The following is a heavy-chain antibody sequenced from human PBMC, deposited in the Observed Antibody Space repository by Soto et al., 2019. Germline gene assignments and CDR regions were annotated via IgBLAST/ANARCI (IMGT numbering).Heavy chain of an antibody. Sequence: SETLSLTCTVSGGSISSGGYYWSWIRQHQGKGLEWIGYIYYSGSTYYNPSLKSRVTISVDTSKNQFSLKLSSVTAADTAVYYCARDRRNYYGMDVWGQATTVTVSS. CDR3: ARDRRNYYGMDV. CDR2: IYYSGST. CDR1: GGSISSGGYY. J-gene: IGHJ6*02. V-gene: IGHV4-31*03.